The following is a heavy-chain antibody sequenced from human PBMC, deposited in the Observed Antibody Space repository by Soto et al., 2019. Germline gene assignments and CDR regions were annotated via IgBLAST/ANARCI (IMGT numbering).Heavy chain of an antibody. D-gene: IGHD3-10*01. Sequence: EVQLVESGGGLIQPGGSLRLSCAVSGFTVSNNYMSWVRQAPGKGLEGVSVIYSGGYTAYGDSVKGRFTISRDNSKNTLSLQMKAGGPPDTAVFYCGTRAGGGGYWGQGTLVTVSS. V-gene: IGHV3-53*01. CDR1: GFTVSNNY. CDR3: GTRAGGGGY. CDR2: IYSGGYT. J-gene: IGHJ4*02.